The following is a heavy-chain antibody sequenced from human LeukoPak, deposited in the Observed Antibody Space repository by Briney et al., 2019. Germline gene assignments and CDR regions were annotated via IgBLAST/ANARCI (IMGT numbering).Heavy chain of an antibody. J-gene: IGHJ3*02. CDR1: GGSISSYY. CDR3: ATYYDSSGYTRPNVFDI. V-gene: IGHV4-39*07. CDR2: IYYSGST. Sequence: SETLSLTCTVSGGSISSYYWGWIRQPPGKGLEWIGSIYYSGSTYYNPSLKSRVTISVDTSKNQFSLKLSSVTAADTAVYYCATYYDSSGYTRPNVFDIWGQGTMVTVSS. D-gene: IGHD3-22*01.